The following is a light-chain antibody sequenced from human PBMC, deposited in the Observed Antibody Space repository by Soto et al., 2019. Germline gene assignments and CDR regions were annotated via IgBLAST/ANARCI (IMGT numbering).Light chain of an antibody. CDR3: QQYETWRVWT. V-gene: IGKV3-15*01. CDR1: QSISSN. J-gene: IGKJ1*01. Sequence: IVLTQSPATLSVSPGEKATLSCRASQSISSNLAWYQQKPGQAPRLLMYGASTRATAIPARFSGSGSGTEFTLNITSLQAEDIAVYYGQQYETWRVWTFGQGTKVEI. CDR2: GAS.